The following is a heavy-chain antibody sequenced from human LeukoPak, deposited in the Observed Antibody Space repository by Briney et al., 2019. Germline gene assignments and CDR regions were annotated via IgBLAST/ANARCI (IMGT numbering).Heavy chain of an antibody. V-gene: IGHV1-8*02. J-gene: IGHJ4*02. CDR1: GYTFTTFD. D-gene: IGHD6-13*01. CDR3: ATPPRGAAGTFFDY. CDR2: MNPNSGKT. Sequence: ASVKVSCKASGYTFTTFDINWVRQATGQGLEWLGWMNPNSGKTGCAQKFQGRLTITWNTSINTAYMELSSLRSEDTAVYYCATPPRGAAGTFFDYWGQGTLVTVSS.